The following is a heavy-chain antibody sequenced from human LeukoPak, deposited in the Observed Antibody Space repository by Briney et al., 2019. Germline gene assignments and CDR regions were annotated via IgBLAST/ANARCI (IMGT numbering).Heavy chain of an antibody. J-gene: IGHJ6*03. CDR1: GYSISSGYY. CDR2: IYHSGST. D-gene: IGHD6-19*01. CDR3: ARERAVADYYYYYMDV. Sequence: ASETLSLTCAVSGYSISSGYYWGWIRPPPGKGLEWIGSIYHSGSTYYNPSLKSRVTISVDTSKNQFSLKLSSVTAADTAVYYCARERAVADYYYYYMDVWGKGTTVTVSS. V-gene: IGHV4-38-2*02.